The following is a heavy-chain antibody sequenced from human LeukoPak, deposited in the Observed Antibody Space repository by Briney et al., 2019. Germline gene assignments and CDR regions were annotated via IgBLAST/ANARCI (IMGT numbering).Heavy chain of an antibody. CDR2: ISGSGGST. J-gene: IGHJ4*02. D-gene: IGHD2-15*01. V-gene: IGHV3-23*01. CDR1: GFIFTTSA. Sequence: GGSLRLSCAASGFIFTTSAMSWVRQAPGKGLEWVSVISGSGGSTYYADSVKGRFTISRDNSKNTLYLQMNSLRAEDTAVYYCAKVSRYCSGGSCYYHPFDYWGQGTLVTVSS. CDR3: AKVSRYCSGGSCYYHPFDY.